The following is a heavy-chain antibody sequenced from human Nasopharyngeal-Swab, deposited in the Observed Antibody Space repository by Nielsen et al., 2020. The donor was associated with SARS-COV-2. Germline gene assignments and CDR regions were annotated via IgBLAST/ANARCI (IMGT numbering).Heavy chain of an antibody. V-gene: IGHV3-73*01. CDR3: TGTMVQGV. D-gene: IGHD3-10*01. Sequence: GESLKISCAASGFTFSSYAMSWVRQASGKGLEWVGRIRSKANSYATAYAASVKGRFTISRDDSKNTAYLQMNSLKTEDTAVYYCTGTMVQGVWGQGALVTVSS. CDR2: IRSKANSYAT. CDR1: GFTFSSYA. J-gene: IGHJ4*02.